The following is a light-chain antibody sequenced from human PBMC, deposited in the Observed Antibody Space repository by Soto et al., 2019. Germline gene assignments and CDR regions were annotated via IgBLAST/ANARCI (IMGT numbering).Light chain of an antibody. Sequence: EVMMTQFPDTVSVTPGETGTLSCGSSQSLRTNIASYQQRPGQAPRLLIHYSSTRATDIPARFSGSGSGTDFTLTISGLEPEDFAVYYCQQRNNWPSFGQGTRLEI. V-gene: IGKV3-11*01. CDR3: QQRNNWPS. CDR1: QSLRTN. CDR2: YSS. J-gene: IGKJ5*01.